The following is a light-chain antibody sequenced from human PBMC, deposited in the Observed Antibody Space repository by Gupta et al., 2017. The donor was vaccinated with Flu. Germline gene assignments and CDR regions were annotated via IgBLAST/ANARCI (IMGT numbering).Light chain of an antibody. CDR2: GAS. Sequence: IVLTQSPGTLSLYPGERATLSCRASQSVSRNSLAWYQQKPGQAPSLLIYGASSRATDIPERFSGSGSGTDFTLTISRLEPEDFAVYYCQQYDSLPDTFGQGTKLEIK. J-gene: IGKJ2*01. CDR1: QSVSRNS. CDR3: QQYDSLPDT. V-gene: IGKV3-20*01.